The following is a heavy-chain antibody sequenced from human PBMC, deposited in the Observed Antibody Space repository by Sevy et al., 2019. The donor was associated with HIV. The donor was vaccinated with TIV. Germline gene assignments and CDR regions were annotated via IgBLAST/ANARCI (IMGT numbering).Heavy chain of an antibody. J-gene: IGHJ3*02. CDR3: ARRVLYGDYVDAFDI. V-gene: IGHV4-30-4*01. CDR1: GGSISSGDYY. D-gene: IGHD4-17*01. CDR2: IYYSGST. Sequence: SETLSLTCSVSGGSISSGDYYWSWIRQPPGKGLEWIGYIYYSGSTYYNPSLMSRLTISVDTSKNQFSLKLRSVTAADTAVYYCARRVLYGDYVDAFDIWGQGTMVTVSS.